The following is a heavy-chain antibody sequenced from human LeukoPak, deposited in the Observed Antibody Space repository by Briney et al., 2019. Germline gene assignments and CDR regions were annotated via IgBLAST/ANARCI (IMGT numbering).Heavy chain of an antibody. CDR1: GFTFSSYD. V-gene: IGHV3-64*01. CDR2: ITSKGGST. J-gene: IGHJ4*02. CDR3: ATASLSGWYDY. Sequence: PGGSLRLSCAVSGFTFSSYDMQGVREAPGKGLEYVSDITSKGGSTYYANSVRGRFTVSRAISKNSLYLNIGSGRADDRAVYYCATASLSGWYDYWGQGTLVTVSS. D-gene: IGHD6-19*01.